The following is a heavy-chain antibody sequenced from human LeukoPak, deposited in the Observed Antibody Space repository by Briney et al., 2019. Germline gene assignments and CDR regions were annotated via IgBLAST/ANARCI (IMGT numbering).Heavy chain of an antibody. J-gene: IGHJ4*02. CDR2: IRYDGSNK. Sequence: PGGSLRLSCAASGFTFSSYGMHWVRQAPGKGLEWVAFIRYDGSNKYYADSVKGRFTISRDNSKNTLYLQMNSLRAEDTAVYYCAKDYSGYEGYFDYWGQGTLVTVSS. D-gene: IGHD5-12*01. CDR1: GFTFSSYG. CDR3: AKDYSGYEGYFDY. V-gene: IGHV3-30*02.